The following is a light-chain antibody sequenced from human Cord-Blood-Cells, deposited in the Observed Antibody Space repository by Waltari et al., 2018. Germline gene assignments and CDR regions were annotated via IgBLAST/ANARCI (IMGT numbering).Light chain of an antibody. CDR3: QQRSNWPWT. J-gene: IGKJ1*01. Sequence: EIVLTQSPATLSLSPGERATLSCRASQSVSSYLAWYQQKPGQAPRLLIYDSSNSATGSPVRLSCSGSGSDFTLTISSREPEDFAVYYYQQRSNWPWTFGQGTKVEIK. CDR2: DSS. V-gene: IGKV3-11*01. CDR1: QSVSSY.